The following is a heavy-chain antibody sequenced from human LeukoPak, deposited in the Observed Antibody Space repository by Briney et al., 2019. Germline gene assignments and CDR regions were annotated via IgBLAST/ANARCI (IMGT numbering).Heavy chain of an antibody. Sequence: SETLSLTCTVSGGSISSSSYYWGWIRQPPGKGLEWIGSIYYSGSTYYNPSLKSRVTISVDTSKNQFSLKLSSVTAADTAVYYCARAPYYYDSSGYYFDYWGQGTLVTVSS. V-gene: IGHV4-39*07. CDR1: GGSISSSSYY. CDR2: IYYSGST. D-gene: IGHD3-22*01. CDR3: ARAPYYYDSSGYYFDY. J-gene: IGHJ4*02.